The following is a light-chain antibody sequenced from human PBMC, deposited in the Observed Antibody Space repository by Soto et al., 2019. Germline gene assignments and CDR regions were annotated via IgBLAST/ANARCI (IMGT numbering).Light chain of an antibody. CDR2: AAS. J-gene: IGKJ1*01. V-gene: IGKV1-39*01. Sequence: DIQMTQSPSSLSASVGDRVTITCRASQSISSYLNWYQQKPGKAPKLLIYAASSLQSGIPSRFSGSGSGGDFTLILTSLQPEAFETYFCQQRYSMRPFGQENKVDMK. CDR3: QQRYSMRP. CDR1: QSISSY.